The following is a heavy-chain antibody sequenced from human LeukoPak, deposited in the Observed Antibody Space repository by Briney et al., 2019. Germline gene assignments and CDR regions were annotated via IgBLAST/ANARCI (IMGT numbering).Heavy chain of an antibody. J-gene: IGHJ6*03. V-gene: IGHV4-59*01. CDR3: ARTTGSFYFYYYMDV. Sequence: SETLSLTCTVSGGSISSYYWSWIRQPPGKGLEWIGYIYYNGNTNYNPSLKSRVTISVDTSKNQFSLKLSSVTAADTAVYYCARTTGSFYFYYYMDVWGKGTTVTVSS. CDR2: IYYNGNT. CDR1: GGSISSYY. D-gene: IGHD1-26*01.